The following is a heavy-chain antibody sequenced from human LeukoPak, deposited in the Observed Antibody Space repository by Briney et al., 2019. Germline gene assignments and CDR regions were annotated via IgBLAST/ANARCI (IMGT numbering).Heavy chain of an antibody. Sequence: ASVKVSCKVSGYTLTELSMHWVRQAPGKGLEWMGGFDPEDGETIYAQKFQGRVTMTEDTSTDTAYMELSSLRSEDTAVYYCATGHNRYGSGSFYNWFDPWGQGTLVTVSS. CDR1: GYTLTELS. J-gene: IGHJ5*02. CDR3: ATGHNRYGSGSFYNWFDP. CDR2: FDPEDGET. V-gene: IGHV1-24*01. D-gene: IGHD3-10*01.